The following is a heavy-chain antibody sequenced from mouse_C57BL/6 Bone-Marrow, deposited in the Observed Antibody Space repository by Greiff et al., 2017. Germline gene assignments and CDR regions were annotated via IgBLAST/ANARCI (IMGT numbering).Heavy chain of an antibody. J-gene: IGHJ3*01. CDR3: TTYGLSAY. D-gene: IGHD1-1*02. V-gene: IGHV14-4*01. CDR1: GFNIKDDY. CDR2: IDPENGDT. Sequence: VQLQQSGAELVRPGASVKLSCTASGFNIKDDYMHWVKQRPEQGLEWIGWIDPENGDTEYASKFQGKATITADTSSNTAYLQLSILTSEDTAVYYCTTYGLSAYWGQGTLVTVSA.